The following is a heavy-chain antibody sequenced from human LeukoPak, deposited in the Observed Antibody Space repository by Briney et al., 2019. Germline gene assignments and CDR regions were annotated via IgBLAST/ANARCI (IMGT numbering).Heavy chain of an antibody. CDR1: GFTFSSYA. Sequence: PGRSLRLSRAASGFTFSSYAMHWVRQAPGKGLEWVAVISYDGSNKYYADSVKGRFTISRDNSKNTLYLQMNSLRAEDTAVYYCASAAAGDYYFDYWGQGTLVTVSS. CDR2: ISYDGSNK. D-gene: IGHD6-13*01. V-gene: IGHV3-30*04. CDR3: ASAAAGDYYFDY. J-gene: IGHJ4*02.